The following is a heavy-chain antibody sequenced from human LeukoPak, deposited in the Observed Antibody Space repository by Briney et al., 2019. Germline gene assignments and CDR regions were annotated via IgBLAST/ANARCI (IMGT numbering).Heavy chain of an antibody. CDR1: GFSFSDYA. J-gene: IGHJ4*02. D-gene: IGHD2-8*01. V-gene: IGHV3-23*01. CDR3: ARDRGVTPRRNYFDH. CDR2: ISGSAGTS. Sequence: GGSLRLSCAASGFSFSDYAMSWVRQAPGKGLEWVSGISGSAGTSYHADSVKSRFTISRDNSKNTLYLQMNSLRVEDTAVYYCARDRGVTPRRNYFDHWGQGSLVAVSS.